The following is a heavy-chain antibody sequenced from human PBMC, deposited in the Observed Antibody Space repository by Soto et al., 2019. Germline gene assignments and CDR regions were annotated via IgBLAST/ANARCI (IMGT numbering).Heavy chain of an antibody. V-gene: IGHV3-30-3*01. CDR1: GFPFSIYA. Sequence: PGGSLRLSCAASGFPFSIYAMHLVRQSPGKGLEWVAVISYDGSNKYYADSVKGRFTISRDNSKNTLYLQMNSMRAEDTAVYYCARGGSILSSSWYRDSDYGTDVWGQGATVTVSS. CDR2: ISYDGSNK. J-gene: IGHJ6*02. D-gene: IGHD6-13*01. CDR3: ARGGSILSSSWYRDSDYGTDV.